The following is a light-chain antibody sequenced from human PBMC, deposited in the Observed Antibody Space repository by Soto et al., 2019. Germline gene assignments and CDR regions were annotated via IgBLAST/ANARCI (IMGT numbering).Light chain of an antibody. CDR1: SSDVGGYDF. CDR2: DVS. J-gene: IGLJ1*01. Sequence: QSALTQPASVSGSPGQSITISCTGTSSDVGGYDFVSWYQHPGKAPKLMIYDVSDRPSGVSNRFSGSKSGNTASLTISGLXXXXXADYYCSSYTSSRTLVFGTGTKLTVL. V-gene: IGLV2-14*01. CDR3: SSYTSSRTLV.